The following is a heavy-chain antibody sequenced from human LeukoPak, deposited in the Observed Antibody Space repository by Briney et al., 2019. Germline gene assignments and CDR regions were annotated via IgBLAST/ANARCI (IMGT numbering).Heavy chain of an antibody. J-gene: IGHJ5*02. V-gene: IGHV4-31*03. Sequence: SETLSLTCTVSGASIISGGYHWNWIRQHPEKGLEYIGCIYYSGFTSYNPSLKGRVTISVDTSKNQFSLTVSSVTAADTAVYFCARSLAAADPNWFDPWGQGTLVTVSS. D-gene: IGHD6-13*01. CDR1: GASIISGGYH. CDR2: IYYSGFT. CDR3: ARSLAAADPNWFDP.